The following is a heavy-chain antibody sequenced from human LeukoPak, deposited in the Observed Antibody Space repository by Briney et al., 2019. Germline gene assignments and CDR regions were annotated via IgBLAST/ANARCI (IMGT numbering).Heavy chain of an antibody. D-gene: IGHD3-3*01. CDR2: IYYSGST. CDR1: GGSISSYY. V-gene: IGHV4-59*01. J-gene: IGHJ4*02. Sequence: SETLSLTCTVSGGSISSYYWSWIRQPPGKGLEWIGYIYYSGSTNYNPSLKSRVTISVDTSKNQFSLKLSSVTAADTAVYYCARDKSGVFGYWGQGTLVTVSP. CDR3: ARDKSGVFGY.